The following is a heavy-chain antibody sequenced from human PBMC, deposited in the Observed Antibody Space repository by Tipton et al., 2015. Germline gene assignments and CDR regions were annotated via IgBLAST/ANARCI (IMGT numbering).Heavy chain of an antibody. V-gene: IGHV4-61*01. CDR1: GGSVTSGNYY. J-gene: IGHJ6*02. CDR2: ISYTDGA. CDR3: ARDLEHGMDV. D-gene: IGHD5-24*01. Sequence: TLSLTCTVSGGSVTSGNYYWSWIRQPPGKGLEWIGYISYTDGAHYNPALKSRVTISVDTSKNQFSLTLNSVAAADTAVYYCARDLEHGMDVWGQGTLVTVSS.